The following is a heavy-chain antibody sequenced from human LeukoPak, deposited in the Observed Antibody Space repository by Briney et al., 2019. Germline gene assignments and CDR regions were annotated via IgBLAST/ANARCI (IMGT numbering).Heavy chain of an antibody. CDR3: ARDNWGSLDY. D-gene: IGHD7-27*01. CDR1: ASSIRSHS. J-gene: IGHJ4*02. Sequence: AETLSLTCTVSASSIRSHSWGGIRQPPGKALEWIGYDSNNGNINYNPALKSRVTISVDTSKRQFSLKLSSVTAADTAVYYCARDNWGSLDYWGQGILVTVSS. V-gene: IGHV4-59*11. CDR2: DSNNGNI.